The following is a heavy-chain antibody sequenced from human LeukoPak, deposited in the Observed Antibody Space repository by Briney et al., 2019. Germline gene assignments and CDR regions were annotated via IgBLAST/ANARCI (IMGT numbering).Heavy chain of an antibody. V-gene: IGHV4-34*01. J-gene: IGHJ4*02. CDR3: ARRKYYYGSGSYQWDY. CDR1: GGSFSGYY. CDR2: ISHSGST. D-gene: IGHD3-10*01. Sequence: PSETLSLTCAVYGGSFSGYYWSWIRQPPGKGLEWIGEISHSGSTNYNPSLKSRVTISVDTSKNQFSLKLSSVTAADTAVYYCARRKYYYGSGSYQWDYWGQGTLVTVSS.